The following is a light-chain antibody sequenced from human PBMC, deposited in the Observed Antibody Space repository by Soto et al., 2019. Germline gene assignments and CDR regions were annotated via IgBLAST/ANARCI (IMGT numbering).Light chain of an antibody. Sequence: DIVMTQSPDSLAVSLGERATINCKSSQSVLYNSNNKNYLTWYQQKPGQPPKLLIYWASTRESGVPDRFSGSGSGTDFTLTISSLQAEDVAVYYCQQYYSLPLTFGGGTKVEIK. V-gene: IGKV4-1*01. J-gene: IGKJ4*01. CDR2: WAS. CDR3: QQYYSLPLT. CDR1: QSVLYNSNNKNY.